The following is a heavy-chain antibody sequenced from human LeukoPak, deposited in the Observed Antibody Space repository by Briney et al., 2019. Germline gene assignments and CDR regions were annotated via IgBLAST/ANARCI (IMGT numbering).Heavy chain of an antibody. V-gene: IGHV4-4*02. J-gene: IGHJ6*03. CDR1: GGSISSSNW. CDR2: IYHSGST. Sequence: PSGTLSLTCAVSGGSISSSNWWSWVRQPPGKGLEWIGEIYHSGSTNYNPSPKSRVTISVDKSKNQFSLKLTSVTAADTAVYYCARTTEGGYTYGYFYYYYMDVWGKGTTVTISS. CDR3: ARTTEGGYTYGYFYYYYMDV. D-gene: IGHD5-18*01.